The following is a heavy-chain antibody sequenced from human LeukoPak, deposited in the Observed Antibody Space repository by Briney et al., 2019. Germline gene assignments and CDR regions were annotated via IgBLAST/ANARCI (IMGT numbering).Heavy chain of an antibody. J-gene: IGHJ4*02. CDR3: QSYLGY. CDR1: GFTFSNAW. D-gene: IGHD3-16*02. CDR2: IETKTNGGIT. Sequence: PGGSLRLSCAASGFTFSNAWMNWVRQAPGKGLEWVGRIETKTNGGITDYAAPVKGRLTISRDDSKNTLYLQMNSLKTEDTAVYYCQSYLGYWGQGTLVTVSS. V-gene: IGHV3-15*04.